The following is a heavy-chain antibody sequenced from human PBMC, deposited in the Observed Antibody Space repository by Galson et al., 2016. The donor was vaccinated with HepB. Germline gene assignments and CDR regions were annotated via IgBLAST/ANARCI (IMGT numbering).Heavy chain of an antibody. CDR3: ARDRQPSRYHGLHV. CDR2: IYNSGST. D-gene: IGHD1-14*01. J-gene: IGHJ6*02. Sequence: SETLSLTCTVSGGSISDYYWSWIRQPPGKGLEWIGYIYNSGSTNYNPSLKSRVTISIDTPKNQFSLKVSSVTAADTAVNYCARDRQPSRYHGLHVWGQGTTVTVSS. CDR1: GGSISDYY. V-gene: IGHV4-59*01.